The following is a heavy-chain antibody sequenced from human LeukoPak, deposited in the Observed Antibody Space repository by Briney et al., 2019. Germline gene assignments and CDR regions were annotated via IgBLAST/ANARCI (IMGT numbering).Heavy chain of an antibody. CDR2: IYYRPQYRTQWFD. Sequence: SQTLSLTCVISGDSVSNTAAGWSWIRQSPSRGLEWLGRIYYRPQYRTQWFDDYAVPVRSRISINPDTSKNKFSLQLNSVTPEDTAIYYCARGGLVRGTINSLIAFDVWGQGTMVTVSS. J-gene: IGHJ3*01. V-gene: IGHV6-1*01. CDR3: ARGGLVRGTINSLIAFDV. CDR1: GDSVSNTAAG. D-gene: IGHD3-10*01.